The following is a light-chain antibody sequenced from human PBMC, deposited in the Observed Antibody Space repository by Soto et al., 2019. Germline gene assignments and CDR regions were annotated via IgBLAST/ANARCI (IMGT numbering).Light chain of an antibody. CDR3: HQYVSSPWT. CDR2: GAS. CDR1: QSISNY. J-gene: IGKJ1*01. Sequence: TQSPSTLPASVGDRVTITCRASQSISNYLAWYQQKPGQAPRLLIYGASNRATGIPDRFSGSGSGTDFTLTISRLEPEDFAVYYCHQYVSSPWTFGQGTKVDIK. V-gene: IGKV3-20*01.